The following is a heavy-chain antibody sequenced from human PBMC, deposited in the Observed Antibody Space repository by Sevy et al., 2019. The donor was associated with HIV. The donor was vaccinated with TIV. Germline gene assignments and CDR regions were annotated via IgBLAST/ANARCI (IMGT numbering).Heavy chain of an antibody. CDR2: ISAYNGNT. J-gene: IGHJ6*02. D-gene: IGHD3-3*01. Sequence: ASVKVSCKASGYTFTSYGISWVRQAPGQGLEWMGWISAYNGNTNYAQKLQGRVTMTTDTSTSTAYMELRSLRSDDTAVHYCARGGPSPDFWSGYYYNYYYGMDVWGQGTTVTVSS. CDR3: ARGGPSPDFWSGYYYNYYYGMDV. V-gene: IGHV1-18*01. CDR1: GYTFTSYG.